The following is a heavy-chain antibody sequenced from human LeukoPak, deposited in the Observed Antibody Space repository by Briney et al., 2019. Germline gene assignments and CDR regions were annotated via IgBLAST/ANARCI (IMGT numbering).Heavy chain of an antibody. CDR3: ARQGAGTKRAFDI. CDR2: IYTSGST. D-gene: IGHD1/OR15-1a*01. V-gene: IGHV4-61*02. CDR1: GGSISSGSYY. Sequence: SETLSLTCTVSGGSISSGSYYWSRIRQPAGKGLEWIGRIYTSGSTNYNPSLKSRVTISVDTSKNQFSLKLSSVTAADTAVYYCARQGAGTKRAFDIWGQGTTVTVSS. J-gene: IGHJ3*02.